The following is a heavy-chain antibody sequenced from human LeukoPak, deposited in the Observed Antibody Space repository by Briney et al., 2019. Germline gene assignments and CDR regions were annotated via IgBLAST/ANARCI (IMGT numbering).Heavy chain of an antibody. D-gene: IGHD3-22*01. CDR3: ASYYHRSGYPPMGY. CDR2: IDGGGTNT. CDR1: GFTFKRYH. J-gene: IGHJ4*02. V-gene: IGHV3-23*01. Sequence: GGSLRLSCAASGFTFKRYHTSWVRQAPGKGLDWVSSIDGGGTNTYYADSVKGRFTISRDNAKNSLYLQMNSLRAEDTAVYYCASYYHRSGYPPMGYWGQGTLVTVS.